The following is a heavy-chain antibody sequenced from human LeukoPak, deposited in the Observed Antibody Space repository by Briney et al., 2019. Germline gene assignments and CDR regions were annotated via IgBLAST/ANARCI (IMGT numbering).Heavy chain of an antibody. CDR3: ARDLGGSHLDH. J-gene: IGHJ4*02. CDR1: GDSVSSNSAA. Sequence: QTLSLTCAFSGDSVSSNSAAWNWIRQSPSTGLEWLGRTYYRSKWYDDYAVSMKSRITINPDTSKNQFSLQLNSVTPEDTAVYYCARDLGGSHLDHWGQGTLVTVSS. CDR2: TYYRSKWYD. V-gene: IGHV6-1*01. D-gene: IGHD1-26*01.